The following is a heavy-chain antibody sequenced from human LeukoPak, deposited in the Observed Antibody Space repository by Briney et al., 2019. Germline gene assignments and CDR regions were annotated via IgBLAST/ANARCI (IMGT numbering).Heavy chain of an antibody. V-gene: IGHV3-66*01. CDR1: GFTVSSNY. D-gene: IGHD6-19*01. J-gene: IGHJ4*02. Sequence: GGSLRLSCAVFGFTVSSNYMNWVRQAPGKGLEWVSVIYSGGSTYYADSVKGRFTISRDNAKNSLYLQMNSLRAEDTAVYYCARELKAVAGTLSLDYWGQGTLVTVSS. CDR3: ARELKAVAGTLSLDY. CDR2: IYSGGST.